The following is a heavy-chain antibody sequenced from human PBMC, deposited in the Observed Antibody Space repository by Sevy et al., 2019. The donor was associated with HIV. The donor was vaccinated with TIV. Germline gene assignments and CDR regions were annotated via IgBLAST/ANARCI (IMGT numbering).Heavy chain of an antibody. J-gene: IGHJ5*02. CDR2: ISYDGSNK. CDR1: GFTFSSYA. D-gene: IGHD3-22*01. CDR3: ARYLGSGYYYGWFDP. Sequence: GGSLRLSCAASGFTFSSYAMHWVRQAPGKGLEWVAVISYDGSNKYYADSVKGRFTISRDNSKNTLYLQMNSLRAEDTAVYYCARYLGSGYYYGWFDPWGQGTLVTVSS. V-gene: IGHV3-30-3*01.